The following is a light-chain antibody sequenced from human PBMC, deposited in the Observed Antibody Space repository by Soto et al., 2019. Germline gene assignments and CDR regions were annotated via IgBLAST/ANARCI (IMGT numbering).Light chain of an antibody. CDR2: AAS. CDR3: QQSYGTPLT. Sequence: DMEMTQSPSSLSASVGDRVTITCRASQSISNYLNWYQYKPGKVPQLLIYAASSVQSGVTTRFSGSGSGTDFTLTINSLQPEDFATYYCQQSYGTPLTFGGGTKVEIK. J-gene: IGKJ4*01. V-gene: IGKV1-39*01. CDR1: QSISNY.